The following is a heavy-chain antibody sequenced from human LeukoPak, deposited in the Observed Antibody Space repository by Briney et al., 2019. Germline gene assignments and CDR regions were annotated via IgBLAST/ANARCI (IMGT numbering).Heavy chain of an antibody. CDR1: GGSITSYY. V-gene: IGHV4-4*07. J-gene: IGHJ3*02. CDR2: IYISGSS. CDR3: AGVDRAMVWRKDGLDI. Sequence: PSETLSLTCTVSGGSITSYYWNWIRQPAGKGLEWIGRIYISGSSKYNPSLKSRVTMSVDTSKKQFSLRLSAVTAADTAVYYCAGVDRAMVWRKDGLDIWGQGKTVIVSS. D-gene: IGHD5-18*01.